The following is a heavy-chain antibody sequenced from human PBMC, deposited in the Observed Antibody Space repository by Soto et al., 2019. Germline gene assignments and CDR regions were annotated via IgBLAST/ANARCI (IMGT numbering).Heavy chain of an antibody. J-gene: IGHJ6*02. CDR3: ARDPGIYYGRAV. CDR1: GFTFSDYY. V-gene: IGHV3-11*01. CDR2: ISSGGFTI. Sequence: QVQLVESGGGLVKPGGSLRLSCTASGFTFSDYYMTWIRQAPGKGLEWLSYISSGGFTIYYADSVKGRFTVSRDNAKNSMYLQINTLRVEDTAVYYCARDPGIYYGRAVWGQGTTVTVSS. D-gene: IGHD3-10*01.